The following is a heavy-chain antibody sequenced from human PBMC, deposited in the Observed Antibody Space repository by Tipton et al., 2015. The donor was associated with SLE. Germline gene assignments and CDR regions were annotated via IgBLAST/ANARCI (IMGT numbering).Heavy chain of an antibody. J-gene: IGHJ4*02. D-gene: IGHD5-24*01. CDR1: GGSISSSSYY. CDR2: IYYSGST. Sequence: LRLSCTVSGGSISSSSYYWGWIRQPPGKGLEWIGSIYYSGSTYYNPSLKSRVTISVGTSKNQFSLKLSSVTAADTAVYCCARVEMATEGFDYWGQGTLVTVSS. CDR3: ARVEMATEGFDY. V-gene: IGHV4-39*07.